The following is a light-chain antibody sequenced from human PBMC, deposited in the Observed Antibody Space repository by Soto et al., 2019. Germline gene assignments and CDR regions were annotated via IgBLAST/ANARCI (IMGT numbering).Light chain of an antibody. CDR1: SSDVGGYNY. CDR3: CSHAGIYNGVL. J-gene: IGLJ2*01. Sequence: QSALTQPRSVSGALGQSVTISCTGTSSDVGGYNYVSWYQQHPGKAPKFIIYDVSQRPSGVPDRFSGSKSGNTASLTISGLQAEDEADYYCCSHAGIYNGVLFGGGTKLTVL. V-gene: IGLV2-11*01. CDR2: DVS.